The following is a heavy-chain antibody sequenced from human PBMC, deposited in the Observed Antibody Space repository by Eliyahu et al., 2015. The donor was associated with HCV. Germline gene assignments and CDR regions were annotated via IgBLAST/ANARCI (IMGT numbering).Heavy chain of an antibody. CDR2: IYPGTSES. V-gene: IGHV5-51*01. CDR1: GFPLTNYW. J-gene: IGHJ4*02. CDR3: ARHSTASSLSDF. Sequence: EVQLVQSGAEVKKPGESLKISCKSSGFPLTNYWVGWARQLPGKGLEWMGIIYPGTSESRYSPSFQGQVTFSVDRSINTTYLHWDSLKASDTATYFCARHSTASSLSDFWDQGTPVTVSS. D-gene: IGHD2-2*01.